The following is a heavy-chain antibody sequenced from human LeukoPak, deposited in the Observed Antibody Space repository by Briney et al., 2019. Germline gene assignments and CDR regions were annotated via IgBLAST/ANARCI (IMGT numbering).Heavy chain of an antibody. V-gene: IGHV1-69*01. CDR2: IIPIFGTA. CDR3: ARMWFGEYYFDY. CDR1: GGTFSSYA. J-gene: IGHJ4*02. Sequence: GASVKVSCKASGGTFSSYAISWVRQAPGQGLEWMGGIIPIFGTANYAQKFQGRVTITADESTSTAYMELSSLRSEDTAVYYCARMWFGEYYFDYWGQGTLVTVSS. D-gene: IGHD3-10*01.